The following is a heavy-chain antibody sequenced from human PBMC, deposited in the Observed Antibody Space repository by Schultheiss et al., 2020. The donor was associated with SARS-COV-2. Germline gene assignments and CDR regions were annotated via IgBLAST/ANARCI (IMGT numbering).Heavy chain of an antibody. CDR3: ARDQFAGIVPGGYGMDV. CDR2: IYSGGST. J-gene: IGHJ6*02. CDR1: GFTFGRFG. Sequence: GGSLRLSCAASGFTFGRFGMHWVRQAPGKGLEWVSVIYSGGSTYYADSVKGRFTISRDNSKNTLYLQMNSLRAEDTAVYYCARDQFAGIVPGGYGMDVWGQGTTVTVSS. V-gene: IGHV3-53*01. D-gene: IGHD1-26*01.